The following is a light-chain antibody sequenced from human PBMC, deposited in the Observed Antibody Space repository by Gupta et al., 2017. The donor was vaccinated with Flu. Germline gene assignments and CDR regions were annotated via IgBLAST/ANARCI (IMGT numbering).Light chain of an antibody. CDR3: QQYNDWPPLT. V-gene: IGKV3-15*01. J-gene: IGKJ4*01. CDR1: QSVSSN. CDR2: GAF. Sequence: ERATLSCRASQSVSSNLAWYQQKPGQAPRLLIYGAFTRATGIPARFSGSGSGTEFTLTISSLQSEDFAVYYCQQYNDWPPLTFGGGTKVEIK.